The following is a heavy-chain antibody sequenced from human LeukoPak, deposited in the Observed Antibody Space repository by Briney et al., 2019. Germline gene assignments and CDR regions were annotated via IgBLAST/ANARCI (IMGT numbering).Heavy chain of an antibody. CDR2: IKQDGSEK. CDR1: GFTFSSYW. Sequence: SGGSLRLSCAASGFTFSSYWMSWVRQAPGKGLEWVANIKQDGSEKYYVDSVKGRFTISRDNAKNSLYLQMNSLRAEDTAVYYCARDGATVTTLYYYYYMDVWGKGTTVTVSS. V-gene: IGHV3-7*01. CDR3: ARDGATVTTLYYYYYMDV. D-gene: IGHD4-17*01. J-gene: IGHJ6*03.